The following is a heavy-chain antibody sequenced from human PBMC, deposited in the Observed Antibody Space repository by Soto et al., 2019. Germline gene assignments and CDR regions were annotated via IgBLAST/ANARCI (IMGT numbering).Heavy chain of an antibody. Sequence: EVQLVESGGGLVQPGGSLRLSCAASGFTFSSYWMSWVRQAPGKGLEWVANIKQDGSEKYYVDSVKGRFTISRDNAKNSLYLQRNSRGAEDPAVYYGAAGNPAAANQFFDFVWGSYQGGGDYWGQGTLVTVSS. CDR1: GFTFSSYW. CDR2: IKQDGSEK. V-gene: IGHV3-7*05. D-gene: IGHD3-16*01. CDR3: AAGNPAAANQFFDFVWGSYQGGGDY. J-gene: IGHJ4*02.